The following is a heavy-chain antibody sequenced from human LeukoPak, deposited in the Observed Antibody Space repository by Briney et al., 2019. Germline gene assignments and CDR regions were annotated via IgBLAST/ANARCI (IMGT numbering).Heavy chain of an antibody. V-gene: IGHV3-30*18. CDR3: AKSTTVTTQQRGYFDY. J-gene: IGHJ4*02. CDR2: ISYDGSNK. D-gene: IGHD4-11*01. Sequence: GGSLRLSCAASGFTFSSYGMHWVRQAPGKGLEWVAVISYDGSNKYFADSVKGRFTISRDNPKNTLYLQMNSLRAEDTAMYYCAKSTTVTTQQRGYFDYWGQGTLVTVST. CDR1: GFTFSSYG.